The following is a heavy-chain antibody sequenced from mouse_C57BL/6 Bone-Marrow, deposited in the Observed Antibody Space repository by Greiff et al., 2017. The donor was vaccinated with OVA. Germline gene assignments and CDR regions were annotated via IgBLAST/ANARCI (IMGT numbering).Heavy chain of an antibody. CDR2: FHPYNDDT. CDR1: GYTFTTYP. Sequence: VKVVESGAELVKPGASVTMSCTASGYTFTTYPIEWMKQNHGKSLEWIGNFHPYNDDTKYNEKFKGKATLTVEKSSSTVYLELSRLPSDDAAVDYCARRYYGSFDYWGQGTTLTVSS. J-gene: IGHJ2*01. V-gene: IGHV1-47*01. CDR3: ARRYYGSFDY. D-gene: IGHD1-1*01.